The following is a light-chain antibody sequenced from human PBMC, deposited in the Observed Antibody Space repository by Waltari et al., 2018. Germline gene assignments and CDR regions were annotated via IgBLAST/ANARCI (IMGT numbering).Light chain of an antibody. CDR3: QRYSGYPPT. CDR2: KAS. J-gene: IGKJ4*01. Sequence: DIQMTQSPSTLSASVGDRITITCRASQSINTWLALYQQKPGKAPKLLISKASSLQSEVPSRFSGSGFGTEFTLTISRLQPDDSATYYCQRYSGYPPTFGGGTKVEIK. V-gene: IGKV1-5*03. CDR1: QSINTW.